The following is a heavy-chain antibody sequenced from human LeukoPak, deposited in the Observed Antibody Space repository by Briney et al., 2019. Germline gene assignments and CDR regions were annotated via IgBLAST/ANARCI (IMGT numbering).Heavy chain of an antibody. CDR3: ARGDDSSGLYYFDY. CDR1: GGSFSGYY. Sequence: LETLSLTCAVYGGSFSGYYWSWIRQPPGKGLEWIGEINHSGSTNYNPSLKSRVTISVDTSKNQFSLKLSSVTAADTAVYYCARGDDSSGLYYFDYWGQGTLVTVSS. V-gene: IGHV4-34*01. CDR2: INHSGST. D-gene: IGHD3-22*01. J-gene: IGHJ4*02.